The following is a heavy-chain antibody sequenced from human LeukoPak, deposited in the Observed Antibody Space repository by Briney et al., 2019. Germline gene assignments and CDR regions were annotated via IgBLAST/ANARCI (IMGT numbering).Heavy chain of an antibody. D-gene: IGHD3-22*01. J-gene: IGHJ4*02. Sequence: GGSLRLSCAVSEFTFTAYWMSWVRQAPGKGLEWVANINQDGSEKYYVDSVKGRFTISRDNAKNSLHLQMKSLRAEDTAVYYCARANYYDITSFDFWGQGALVTVSS. CDR1: EFTFTAYW. V-gene: IGHV3-7*02. CDR2: INQDGSEK. CDR3: ARANYYDITSFDF.